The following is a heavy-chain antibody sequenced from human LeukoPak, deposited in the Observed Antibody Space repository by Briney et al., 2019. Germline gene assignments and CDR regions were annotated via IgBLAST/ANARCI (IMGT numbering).Heavy chain of an antibody. D-gene: IGHD6-19*01. CDR1: GDSISSSTYY. CDR2: IYYSGNT. V-gene: IGHV4-39*01. Sequence: PSETLSLTCTVSGDSISSSTYYWDWIRQPPGKGLEWIGNIYYSGNTYYNPSLKSRVTISVDRSKNQFSLKLTSVTAADTAVYYCARQWLVRGMIDYFDHWGQGALVTVSS. CDR3: ARQWLVRGMIDYFDH. J-gene: IGHJ4*02.